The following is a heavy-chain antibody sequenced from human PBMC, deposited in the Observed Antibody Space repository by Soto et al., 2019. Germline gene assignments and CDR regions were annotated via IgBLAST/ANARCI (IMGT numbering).Heavy chain of an antibody. V-gene: IGHV4-34*01. CDR2: INHSGSSRST. J-gene: IGHJ6*03. Sequence: SETLSLTCAVYGGSFSDYYWSWIRQPPGKGLEWIGEINHSGSSRSTNYNPSLNSRVIMSVDTLKNQFSLNLNSVTAADTAVYFCARGGGRTGYYMDVWDKGTTVTVSS. D-gene: IGHD3-16*01. CDR1: GGSFSDYY. CDR3: ARGGGRTGYYMDV.